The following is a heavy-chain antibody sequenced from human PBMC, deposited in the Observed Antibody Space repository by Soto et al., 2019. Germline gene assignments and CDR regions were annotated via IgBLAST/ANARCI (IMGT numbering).Heavy chain of an antibody. CDR3: AKDICQGRKYSGSCNFAY. V-gene: IGHV3-9*01. CDR2: ISWNSGSI. D-gene: IGHD1-26*01. Sequence: EVQLVESGGGLEQPGRSLRLSCAASGFTFDDYAMHWVRQAPGKGLEWVSGISWNSGSIGYADSVKGRFTISRDNAKNSLYLQMNSLRAEHTALYYCAKDICQGRKYSGSCNFAYWGQGTLVTVSS. CDR1: GFTFDDYA. J-gene: IGHJ4*02.